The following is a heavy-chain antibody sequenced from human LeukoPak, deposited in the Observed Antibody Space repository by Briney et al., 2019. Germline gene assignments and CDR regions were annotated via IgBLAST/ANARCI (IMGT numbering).Heavy chain of an antibody. CDR3: ARGPLDTAMVDYYYYYMDV. CDR1: GGSISSYY. Sequence: PSETLSLTCTVSGGSISSYYWSWIRQPPGKGLEWIGYIYYSGSTNYNPSLKSRVTISVDTSKNQFSLKLSSVTAADTAVYYCARGPLDTAMVDYYYYYMDVWGKGTTVTISS. CDR2: IYYSGST. V-gene: IGHV4-59*01. J-gene: IGHJ6*03. D-gene: IGHD5-18*01.